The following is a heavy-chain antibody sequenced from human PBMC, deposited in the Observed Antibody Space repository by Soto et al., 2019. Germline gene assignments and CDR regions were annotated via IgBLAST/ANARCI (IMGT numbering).Heavy chain of an antibody. V-gene: IGHV3-33*01. CDR1: GFTFSSYG. J-gene: IGHJ4*02. D-gene: IGHD1-26*01. Sequence: GGSLRFSCAASGFTFSSYGMHWVRQAPGKGLEWVAIIWYDGSNKYYAVSVKGRFTISRDNSRNTLYLQMNSLRAEDTAVYYCARDRRVSGSYFDFWGQGTLVTVSS. CDR2: IWYDGSNK. CDR3: ARDRRVSGSYFDF.